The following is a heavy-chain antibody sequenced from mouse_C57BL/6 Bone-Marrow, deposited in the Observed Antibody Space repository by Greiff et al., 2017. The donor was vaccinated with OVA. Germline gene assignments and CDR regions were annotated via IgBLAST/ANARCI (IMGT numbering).Heavy chain of an antibody. D-gene: IGHD2-3*01. CDR2: INPNNGGT. Sequence: VQLQQSGPELVKPGASVKIPCKASGYTFTDYNMDWVKQSHGKSLEWIGDINPNNGGTIYHQKFKGKATLTVDKSSSTAYMELRSLTSEDTAVYYCARWGYYTLNYWYFDVWGTGTTVTVSS. CDR1: GYTFTDYN. J-gene: IGHJ1*03. CDR3: ARWGYYTLNYWYFDV. V-gene: IGHV1-18*01.